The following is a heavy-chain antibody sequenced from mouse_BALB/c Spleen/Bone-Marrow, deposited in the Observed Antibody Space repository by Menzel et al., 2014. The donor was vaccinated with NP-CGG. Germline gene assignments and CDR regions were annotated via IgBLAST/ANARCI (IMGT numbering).Heavy chain of an antibody. CDR3: KRSLGRFAY. V-gene: IGHV1S53*01. CDR2: TSPGDGVI. J-gene: IGHJ3*01. CDR1: GYTFTDHA. Sequence: VQLQQSDAELVKPGASVKISCKASGYTFTDHAIHWVKQKPEQGLEWIGYTSPGDGVIKYNEKFKGKAILTADKSSSTAYMQLNSLTSEDSAVYFCKRSLGRFAYWGLGTLVTVSA. D-gene: IGHD4-1*01.